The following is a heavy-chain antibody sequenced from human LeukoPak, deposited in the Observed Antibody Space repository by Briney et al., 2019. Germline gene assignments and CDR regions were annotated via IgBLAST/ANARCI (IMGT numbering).Heavy chain of an antibody. V-gene: IGHV3-21*01. Sequence: GGSLRLSCVVSGFTFSDYNMNWVRQAPGKGLEWVSSISRSNSYIYYADSVTGRFTISRDNAKNSLYLQMNSLRAEDTAVYYCARLSSSGWPDDAFDIWGQGTMVTVSS. CDR2: ISRSNSYI. CDR3: ARLSSSGWPDDAFDI. CDR1: GFTFSDYN. D-gene: IGHD6-19*01. J-gene: IGHJ3*02.